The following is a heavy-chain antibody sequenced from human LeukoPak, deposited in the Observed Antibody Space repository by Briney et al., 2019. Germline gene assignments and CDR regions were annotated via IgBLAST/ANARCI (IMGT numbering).Heavy chain of an antibody. V-gene: IGHV1-2*02. CDR1: GYTFTGYY. J-gene: IGHJ4*02. CDR2: INPNSGGT. CDR3: ARAVNYGSANDY. D-gene: IGHD3-10*01. Sequence: ASVKVSCKASGYTFTGYYMLWVRQAPGQGREWMGWINPNSGGTNYAQKFQGRVTMTRDTSISTAYMELSRLRSDDTAVYYCARAVNYGSANDYWGQGTLVTVSS.